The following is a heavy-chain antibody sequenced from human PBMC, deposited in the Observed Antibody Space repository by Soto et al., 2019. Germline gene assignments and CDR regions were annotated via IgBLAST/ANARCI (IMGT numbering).Heavy chain of an antibody. CDR2: IYYIVST. CDR3: AXDRRNSLWFGEFTDAFDI. CDR1: GGSISSYY. D-gene: IGHD3-10*01. V-gene: IGHV4-59*01. Sequence: SETLSLTCTVSGGSISSYYWGWIRQPPVNGLGWIGYIYYIVSTNYNPSLKSRFTISVDTSKNQFSLKLICFTAAYRSVYYCAXDRRNSLWFGEFTDAFDIWGQGTMVTVSS. J-gene: IGHJ3*02.